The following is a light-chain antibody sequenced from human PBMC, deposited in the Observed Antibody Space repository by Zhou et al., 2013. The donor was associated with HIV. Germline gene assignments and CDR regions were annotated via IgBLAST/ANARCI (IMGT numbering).Light chain of an antibody. CDR1: LDVGKY. Sequence: IVLTQSPGTLSLSPGERATLSCRASLDVGKYLMWYRQRPGQTPVLLFYDTSNRATGISTRFGGSGSGTDFTLTISSLQPEDFATYYCQQFNSYPTITFGGGTKVEIK. CDR3: QQFNSYPTIT. V-gene: IGKV3-11*01. J-gene: IGKJ4*01. CDR2: DTS.